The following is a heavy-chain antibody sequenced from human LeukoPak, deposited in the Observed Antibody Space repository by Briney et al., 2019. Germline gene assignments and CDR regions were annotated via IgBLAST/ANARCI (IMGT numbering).Heavy chain of an antibody. CDR3: ARRTRDYDFWSGPYFDY. CDR2: ISLSGST. D-gene: IGHD3-3*01. Sequence: SETLSLTCTVSGVSVTDYYWTWVRQPAGKGLEWIGRISLSGSTDYNPSLQSRVTMSVDTSKNQFSLTLRSVTAADTAVYYCARRTRDYDFWSGPYFDYWGQGTLVTVSS. V-gene: IGHV4-4*07. J-gene: IGHJ4*02. CDR1: GVSVTDYY.